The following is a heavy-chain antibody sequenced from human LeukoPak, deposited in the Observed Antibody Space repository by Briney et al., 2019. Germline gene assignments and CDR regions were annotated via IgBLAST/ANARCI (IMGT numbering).Heavy chain of an antibody. CDR2: ISAYNGNT. V-gene: IGHV1-18*01. J-gene: IGHJ4*02. CDR3: AREGAPDILTGYWSN. D-gene: IGHD3-9*01. Sequence: ASVKVSCKASGYTFTSYGTGWVRQAPGQGLEWMGWISAYNGNTNYAQKLQGRVTMTTDTSTSTAYMELRSLRSDDTAVYYCAREGAPDILTGYWSNWGQGTLVTVSS. CDR1: GYTFTSYG.